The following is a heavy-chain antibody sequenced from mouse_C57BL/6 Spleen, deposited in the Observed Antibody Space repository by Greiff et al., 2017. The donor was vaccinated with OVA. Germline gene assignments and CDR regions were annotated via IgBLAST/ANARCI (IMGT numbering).Heavy chain of an antibody. CDR2: IDPSDSYT. J-gene: IGHJ4*01. V-gene: IGHV1-69*01. CDR3: ARYGNYAMDY. CDR1: GYTFTSYW. D-gene: IGHD2-1*01. Sequence: QVQLQHPGAELVMPGASVKLSCKASGYTFTSYWMHWVKQRPGQGLEWIGEIDPSDSYTNYNQKFKGKSTLTVDKSSSTAYMQLSSLTSEDSAVYYCARYGNYAMDYWGQGTSVTVSS.